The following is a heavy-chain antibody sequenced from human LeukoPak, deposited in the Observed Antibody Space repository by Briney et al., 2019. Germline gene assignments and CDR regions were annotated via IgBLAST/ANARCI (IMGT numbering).Heavy chain of an antibody. D-gene: IGHD5/OR15-5a*01. J-gene: IGHJ4*02. CDR1: DGSISSSSYY. V-gene: IGHV4-39*01. CDR2: IFYSGTT. CDR3: ARRVTRQSYYFDY. Sequence: SETLSLTCTVSDGSISSSSYYWGWIRQAPGKGLEWIGSIFYSGTTYCNPSLKSRVTISVDTSKNQFSLKLSSVTAADTAVYYCARRVTRQSYYFDYWGQGTLVTVSS.